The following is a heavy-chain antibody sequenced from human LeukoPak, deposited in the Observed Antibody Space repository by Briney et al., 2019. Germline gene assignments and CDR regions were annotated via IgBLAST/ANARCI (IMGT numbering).Heavy chain of an antibody. CDR1: NYSISSDYY. CDR3: ARAGRGYYDSSGYYFDY. J-gene: IGHJ4*02. V-gene: IGHV4-38-2*02. CDR2: IHHSGRT. D-gene: IGHD3-22*01. Sequence: PSETLSLTCIVSNYSISSDYYWGWIRQPPGKGLEWIGSIHHSGRTYYSPSLESRVTISVDTSKNQFSLKLSSVTTADTAVYYCARAGRGYYDSSGYYFDYWGQGTLVTVSS.